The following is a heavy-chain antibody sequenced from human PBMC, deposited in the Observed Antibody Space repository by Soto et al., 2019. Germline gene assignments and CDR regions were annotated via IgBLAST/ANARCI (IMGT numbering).Heavy chain of an antibody. J-gene: IGHJ6*02. CDR2: ITYNGNE. V-gene: IGHV3-30*04. Sequence: PGGSLRLSCAASGFTFSSYTMHWVRQAPGKGLERVAVITYNGNEYYTDSVRGRFTISRDSSRTTVYLQMNSLRPGDTALYYCARELMPAAGSGDFYAMDVWGQGTTVTVSS. D-gene: IGHD6-13*01. CDR1: GFTFSSYT. CDR3: ARELMPAAGSGDFYAMDV.